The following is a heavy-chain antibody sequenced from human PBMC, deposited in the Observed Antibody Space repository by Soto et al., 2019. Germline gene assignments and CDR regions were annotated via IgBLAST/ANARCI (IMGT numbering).Heavy chain of an antibody. Sequence: PSETLSLTCTVSSGSISSGGYYWSWIRQLPGKGLEWIGYIYYSGTTNYNPSLKSRVTISVDTSKNQFSLKLSSVTAADTAVYYCASTHIVVVTDAFDIWGQGTMVTVSS. CDR1: SGSISSGGYY. CDR3: ASTHIVVVTDAFDI. CDR2: IYYSGTT. J-gene: IGHJ3*02. D-gene: IGHD2-21*02. V-gene: IGHV4-61*08.